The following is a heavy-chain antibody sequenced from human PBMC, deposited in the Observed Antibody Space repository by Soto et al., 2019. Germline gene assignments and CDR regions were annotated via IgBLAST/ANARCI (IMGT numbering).Heavy chain of an antibody. CDR3: ARDREAVAVNWFDP. D-gene: IGHD6-19*01. CDR1: GGTFSSYA. V-gene: IGHV1-69*13. J-gene: IGHJ5*02. Sequence: SVKASCKACGGTFSSYAISWVRQAPGQGLEWMGGIIPIFGTANYAQKFQGRVTITADESTSTAYMELSSLRSEDTAVYYCARDREAVAVNWFDPWGQGTLVTVSS. CDR2: IIPIFGTA.